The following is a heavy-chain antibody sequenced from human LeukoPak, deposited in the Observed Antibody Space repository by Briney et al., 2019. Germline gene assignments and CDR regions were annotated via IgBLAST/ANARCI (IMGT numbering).Heavy chain of an antibody. CDR2: TSSSSSYI. D-gene: IGHD3-16*01. CDR1: GFTFSSYS. V-gene: IGHV3-21*01. Sequence: PGGSLRLSCAASGFTFSSYSMNWVRQAPGKGLEWVSSTSSSSSYIYYADSVKGRFTISRDNAKNSLYLQMNRLRAEDAAVYYCAGRLRASDYWGQGTLVTVSS. J-gene: IGHJ4*02. CDR3: AGRLRASDY.